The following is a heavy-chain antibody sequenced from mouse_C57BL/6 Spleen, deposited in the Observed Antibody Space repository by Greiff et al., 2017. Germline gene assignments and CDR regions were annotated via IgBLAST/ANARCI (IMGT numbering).Heavy chain of an antibody. CDR3: RIGDVYGRSPFDY. D-gene: IGHD1-1*01. CDR2: ISDGGSYT. Sequence: EVQGVESGGGLVKPGGSLKLSCAASGFTFSSYAMSWVRQTPEQRLEWVATISDGGSYTYYPDNVQGRFTISRDNAKNNLYLQRSQLKSEDTARYYCRIGDVYGRSPFDYWGQGTSVTVSS. CDR1: GFTFSSYA. J-gene: IGHJ2*02. V-gene: IGHV5-4*01.